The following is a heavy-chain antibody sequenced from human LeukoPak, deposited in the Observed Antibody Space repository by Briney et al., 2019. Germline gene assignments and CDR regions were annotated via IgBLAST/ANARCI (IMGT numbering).Heavy chain of an antibody. CDR2: IYPGDSDT. Sequence: GESLKISCKGSGYSFTNYWIGWVRQVPGKGLEWMGIIYPGDSDTRYSPSFQGQVTISADKSISTAYLQWSSLKASDSAMYYCARRSYYDSSGYNDYWGQGTLVTVSS. D-gene: IGHD3-22*01. CDR1: GYSFTNYW. CDR3: ARRSYYDSSGYNDY. V-gene: IGHV5-51*01. J-gene: IGHJ4*02.